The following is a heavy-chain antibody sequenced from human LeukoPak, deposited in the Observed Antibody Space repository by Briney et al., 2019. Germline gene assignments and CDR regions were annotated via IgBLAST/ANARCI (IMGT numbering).Heavy chain of an antibody. Sequence: ASVKVSCKASGYTFTSYDISWVRQATGQGPEWMGWMNPNSGNTGYTQKFQGRVTMTRNTSISTAYMELSSLRSGDTAVYYCATVDGYNPDYWGQGTLVTVSS. V-gene: IGHV1-8*01. CDR3: ATVDGYNPDY. CDR1: GYTFTSYD. CDR2: MNPNSGNT. J-gene: IGHJ4*02. D-gene: IGHD5-12*01.